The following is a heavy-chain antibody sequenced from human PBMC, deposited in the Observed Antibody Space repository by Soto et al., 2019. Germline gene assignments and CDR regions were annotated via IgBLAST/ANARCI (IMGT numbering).Heavy chain of an antibody. CDR1: GFAISRGYY. V-gene: IGHV4-38-2*02. J-gene: IGHJ4*02. CDR2: IYPSVSS. D-gene: IGHD1-1*01. CDR3: AREKVGTTFFDN. Sequence: SETLSLTCIVSGFAISRGYYWSWVRQPPGKGLEWIGSIYPSVSSYHNPSLATRLRLSIDTSKNQFTLNLTSVTAADTALYFCAREKVGTTFFDNWGQGIQVTVYS.